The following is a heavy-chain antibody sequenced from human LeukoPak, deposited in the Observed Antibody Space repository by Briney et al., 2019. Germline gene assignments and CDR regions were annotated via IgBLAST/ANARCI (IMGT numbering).Heavy chain of an antibody. J-gene: IGHJ6*02. Sequence: GGSLRLSCAASGFTVSSNYMSWVRQAPGKGLEWVSVIYSGGSTYYADSVKGRFTISRHNSKNTLYLQMNSLRAEDTAVYYCARDLGYCSSTSCCAEDTHYGMDVWGQGTTVTVSS. CDR2: IYSGGST. CDR3: ARDLGYCSSTSCCAEDTHYGMDV. V-gene: IGHV3-53*04. D-gene: IGHD2-2*01. CDR1: GFTVSSNY.